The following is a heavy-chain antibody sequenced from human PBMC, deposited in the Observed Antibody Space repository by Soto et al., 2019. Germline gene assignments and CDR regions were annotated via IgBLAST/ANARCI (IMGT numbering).Heavy chain of an antibody. CDR1: GYSFTSYW. Sequence: GESLKISCKGSGYSFTSYWIGWVRQMPGKGLEWMGIIYPGDSDTRYSPSFQGQVTISADKSISTAYLQWSSLTASDTAMFYFARRELYGWGSYSAMAVWGQGTTVPVS. J-gene: IGHJ6*02. D-gene: IGHD3-10*01. V-gene: IGHV5-51*01. CDR2: IYPGDSDT. CDR3: ARRELYGWGSYSAMAV.